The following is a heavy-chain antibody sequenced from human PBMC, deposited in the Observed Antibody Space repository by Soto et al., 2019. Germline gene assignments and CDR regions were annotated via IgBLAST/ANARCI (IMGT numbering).Heavy chain of an antibody. V-gene: IGHV1-69*01. Sequence: SVKVSCKASGGTFSSYAISWVRQAPGQGLEWMGGIIPISGTANYAQKFQGRVTITADESTSTAYMELSSLRSEDTAVYYCARSQGSSTSLEIYYYYYYGMDVWGQGTTVTVS. CDR2: IIPISGTA. D-gene: IGHD2-2*01. CDR1: GGTFSSYA. J-gene: IGHJ6*02. CDR3: ARSQGSSTSLEIYYYYYYGMDV.